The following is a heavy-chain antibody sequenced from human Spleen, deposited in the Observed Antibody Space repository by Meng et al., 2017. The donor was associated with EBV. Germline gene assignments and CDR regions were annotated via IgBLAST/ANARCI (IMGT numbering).Heavy chain of an antibody. J-gene: IGHJ4*02. CDR1: GGAFTDYY. CDR3: ARGMVAAASLDW. D-gene: IGHD2-2*01. CDR2: INHRGST. V-gene: IGHV4-34*01. Sequence: LGSGPFSPPEPCSLTCPAYGGAFTDYYGSVIRQSPGKGLEWIGEINHRGSTNYKPSLKSRVTISVDTSKNQFSLNLTSVTAADTAVYYCARGMVAAASLDWWGQGTLVTVSS.